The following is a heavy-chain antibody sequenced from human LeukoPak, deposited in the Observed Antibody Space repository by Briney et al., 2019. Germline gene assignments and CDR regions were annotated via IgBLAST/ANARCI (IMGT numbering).Heavy chain of an antibody. CDR2: IYPGDSDT. V-gene: IGHV5-51*01. CDR3: ARPSEDYYYYMDV. Sequence: GESLKISCKGSGYSFTSYWIGWVRQMPGKGLEWTGIIYPGDSDTRYSPSFQGQVTISADKSISTAYLQWSSLKASDTAMYYCARPSEDYYYYMDVWGKGTTVTVSS. J-gene: IGHJ6*03. CDR1: GYSFTSYW.